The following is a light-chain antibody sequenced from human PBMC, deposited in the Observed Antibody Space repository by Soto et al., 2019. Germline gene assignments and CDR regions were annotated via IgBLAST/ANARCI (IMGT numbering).Light chain of an antibody. CDR1: SSDVGGYDF. J-gene: IGLJ3*02. Sequence: QSALTQPPSASGSPGQSVTISCTGTSSDVGGYDFVSWYQQHPGKAPKLIIYEVSKWPSGVPDRFSGSKSGNTASLTVSGLQAEDEADYYCASYAGAHYNWVFGGGTKVTVL. CDR2: EVS. V-gene: IGLV2-8*01. CDR3: ASYAGAHYNWV.